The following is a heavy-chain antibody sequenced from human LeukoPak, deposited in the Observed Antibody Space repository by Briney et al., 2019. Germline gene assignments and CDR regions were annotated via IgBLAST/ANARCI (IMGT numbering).Heavy chain of an antibody. CDR2: IIPIFGTA. D-gene: IGHD2-2*01. J-gene: IGHJ5*02. CDR1: GGTFSSYA. Sequence: ASVKVSCKASGGTFSSYAISWVRQAPGQGLEWMGGIIPIFGTANYAQKFQGRATITADESTSTAYMELSSLRSEDTAVYYCARDGRPVVVPAAIVAGMHWFDPWGQGTLVTVSS. V-gene: IGHV1-69*13. CDR3: ARDGRPVVVPAAIVAGMHWFDP.